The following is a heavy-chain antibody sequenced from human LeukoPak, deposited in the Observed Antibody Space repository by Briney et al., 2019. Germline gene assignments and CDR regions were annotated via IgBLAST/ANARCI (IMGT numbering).Heavy chain of an antibody. CDR1: GGTFSSYA. J-gene: IGHJ5*02. D-gene: IGHD3-10*01. V-gene: IGHV1-69*13. CDR3: ARVYYGSGGPRWFDP. Sequence: ASVKVSCKASGGTFSSYAISWVRQAPGQGLEWMGGIIPIFGTANYAQKFQGRVTITADESTSTAYMELSSLRSEDTAVYYCARVYYGSGGPRWFDPWGQGTLVTVSS. CDR2: IIPIFGTA.